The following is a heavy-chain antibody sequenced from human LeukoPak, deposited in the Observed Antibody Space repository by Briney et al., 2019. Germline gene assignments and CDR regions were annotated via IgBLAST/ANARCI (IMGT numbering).Heavy chain of an antibody. CDR1: GFTFSDYY. CDR3: ARVPAMDDTAMVPFDY. J-gene: IGHJ4*02. D-gene: IGHD5-18*01. Sequence: GGSLRLSCAASGFTFSDYYMSWIRQAPGKGLEWVSYISSSGSTIYYADSVKGRFTISRDNAKNSLYLQMNSLRAEDTAVYYCARVPAMDDTAMVPFDYWGQGTLVTVSS. V-gene: IGHV3-11*01. CDR2: ISSSGSTI.